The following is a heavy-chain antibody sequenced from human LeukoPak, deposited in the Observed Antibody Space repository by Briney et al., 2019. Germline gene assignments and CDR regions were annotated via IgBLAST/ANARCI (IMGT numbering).Heavy chain of an antibody. J-gene: IGHJ3*02. V-gene: IGHV1-8*03. D-gene: IGHD6-13*01. CDR1: GYTFTSYD. CDR3: ARVDLGSWSDAFDI. Sequence: ASVKVSCKASGYTFTSYDINWVRQATGQGLEWMGWMNPNSGNTGYAQKFQGRVTITRNTSISTAYMELSSLRSEDTAVYYCARVDLGSWSDAFDIWGQGTMVTVSS. CDR2: MNPNSGNT.